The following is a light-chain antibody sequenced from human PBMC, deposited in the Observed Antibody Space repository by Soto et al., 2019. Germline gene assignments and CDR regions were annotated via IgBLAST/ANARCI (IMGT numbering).Light chain of an antibody. V-gene: IGKV1-5*03. CDR3: QHYYTYPYT. Sequence: DIQMTQYPSTLSASVGDRVTITCRASHSISSWLAWYQQKPGKAPKLLIYKASSLESGVPSRFSGSGSGTEFTLTVSSLQPDDFATYYCQHYYTYPYTFGQGTKVDIK. CDR2: KAS. J-gene: IGKJ2*01. CDR1: HSISSW.